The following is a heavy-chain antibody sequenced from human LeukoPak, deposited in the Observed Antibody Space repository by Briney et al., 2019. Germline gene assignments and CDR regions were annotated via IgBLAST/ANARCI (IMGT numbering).Heavy chain of an antibody. Sequence: GGSLRLSCAASGFTFSDYYMSWIRQAPGKGLEWVSYISSSSSYTNYADSVKGRFTISRDNAKNSLYLQMNSLRAEDTAVYYCARTSYYDSSGYQPGVDYWGQGTLVTVSS. CDR1: GFTFSDYY. CDR3: ARTSYYDSSGYQPGVDY. J-gene: IGHJ4*02. CDR2: ISSSSSYT. D-gene: IGHD3-22*01. V-gene: IGHV3-11*03.